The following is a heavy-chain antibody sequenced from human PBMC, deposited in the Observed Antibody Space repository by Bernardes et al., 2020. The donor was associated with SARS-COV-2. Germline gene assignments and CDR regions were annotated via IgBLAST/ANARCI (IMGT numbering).Heavy chain of an antibody. CDR1: GGSVSSGYY. V-gene: IGHV4-34*01. CDR3: ARGKRGLRSTRFDP. CDR2: MNHSGST. J-gene: IGHJ5*02. Sequence: SETLSLTCTVSGGSVSSGYYWSWIRQPPGKGLEWIGEMNHSGSTNYNPSLKSRVTISVDTSKNQFSLKLNSVTAADTAVYYCARGKRGLRSTRFDPWGQGTLVTVSS. D-gene: IGHD5-12*01.